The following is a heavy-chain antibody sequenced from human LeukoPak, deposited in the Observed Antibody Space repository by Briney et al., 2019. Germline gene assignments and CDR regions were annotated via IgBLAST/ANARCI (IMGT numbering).Heavy chain of an antibody. Sequence: ASVKVSCKASGYTFTDYDIHWVRQAPGQGLEWMGGIIPIFGTANYAQKFQGRVTITTDESTSTAYMELSSLRSEDTAVYYCARGGLRSWFDPWGQGTLVTVSS. J-gene: IGHJ5*02. CDR1: GYTFTDYD. D-gene: IGHD4-17*01. CDR2: IIPIFGTA. V-gene: IGHV1-69*05. CDR3: ARGGLRSWFDP.